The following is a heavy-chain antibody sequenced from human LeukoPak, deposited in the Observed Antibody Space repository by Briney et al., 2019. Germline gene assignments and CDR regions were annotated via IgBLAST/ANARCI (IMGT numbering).Heavy chain of an antibody. D-gene: IGHD5-24*01. V-gene: IGHV1-69*13. CDR3: ARGRRDGYNKAWPYYYYYMDV. J-gene: IGHJ6*03. CDR2: IIPIFGTA. Sequence: ASVKVSCKASGGTFSSYAISWVRQAPGQGLEWMGGIIPIFGTANYAQKFQGRVTITADESTSTVYMELSSLRSEDTAVYYCARGRRDGYNKAWPYYYYYMDVWGKGTTVTISS. CDR1: GGTFSSYA.